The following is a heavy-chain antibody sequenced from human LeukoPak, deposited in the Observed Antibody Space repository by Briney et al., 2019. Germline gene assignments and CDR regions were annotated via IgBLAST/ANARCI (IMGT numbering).Heavy chain of an antibody. D-gene: IGHD6-13*01. CDR3: AKTYSSSSFRYTDV. Sequence: SETLSLTCTVSGDSISSSNSYRGWIRQPPGKGLEWIGSLYYSGSSYYNPSLKSRVTISVDTSKNQFSLKLSSVTAADTAVYYCAKTYSSSSFRYTDVWGQGTTVTLSS. J-gene: IGHJ6*02. V-gene: IGHV4-39*01. CDR2: LYYSGSS. CDR1: GDSISSSNSY.